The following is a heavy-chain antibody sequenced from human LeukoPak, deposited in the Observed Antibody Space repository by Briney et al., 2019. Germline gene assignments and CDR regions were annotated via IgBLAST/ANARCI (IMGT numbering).Heavy chain of an antibody. Sequence: ASVKVSCKASGYXFTGYFIHWVRQAPGQGLEWMGWVNPNNGDTNYAQKFQGRVTMTRDTFISTAFMDLSRLRSDDTAVYYCAYYSYAAAFDYWGQGPWSPSPQ. CDR1: GYXFTGYF. D-gene: IGHD5-18*01. J-gene: IGHJ4*02. CDR3: AYYSYAAAFDY. V-gene: IGHV1-2*02. CDR2: VNPNNGDT.